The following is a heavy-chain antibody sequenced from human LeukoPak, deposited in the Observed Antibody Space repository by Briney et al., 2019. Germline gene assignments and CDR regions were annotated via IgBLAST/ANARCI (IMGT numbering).Heavy chain of an antibody. CDR3: AKCRGSSWSDYFDY. J-gene: IGHJ4*02. CDR1: GFSLSRHA. Sequence: PGGSLRLSCAVSGFSLSRHAMSWVRKAPGKGLEWVSAISDSGGSTYYADSVKGRFTISRDNSRNTLYLQMDTLRAEDTAVYYCAKCRGSSWSDYFDYWGREPWSPSPQ. CDR2: ISDSGGST. D-gene: IGHD6-13*01. V-gene: IGHV3-23*01.